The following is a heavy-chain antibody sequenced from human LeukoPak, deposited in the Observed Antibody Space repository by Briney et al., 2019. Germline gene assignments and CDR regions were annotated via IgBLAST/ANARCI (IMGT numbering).Heavy chain of an antibody. J-gene: IGHJ6*02. CDR2: ISAYNGNT. Sequence: ASVKVSCKASGYTFTSYGISWVRQAPGQGLEWMGWISAYNGNTNYAQKLQGRVTMTTDTSTRTAYMELRSLRSDDTAVYYCARPSSTSSARNYYYYGMDVWGQGTTVTVSS. D-gene: IGHD2-2*01. CDR3: ARPSSTSSARNYYYYGMDV. V-gene: IGHV1-18*01. CDR1: GYTFTSYG.